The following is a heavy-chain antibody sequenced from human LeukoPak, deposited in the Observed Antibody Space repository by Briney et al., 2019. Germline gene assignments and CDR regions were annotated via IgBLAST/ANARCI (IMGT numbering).Heavy chain of an antibody. CDR2: INPSSGNT. Sequence: GGSLRLSCAASGFTFTNYAMSWVRQAPGKGLERVSSINPSSGNTYYADSVKGRFTISRDNSKNTLYLQMNSLRAEDTAVYYCANTPYALGYCSGGSCQEYFDYWGQGTLVTVSS. J-gene: IGHJ4*02. V-gene: IGHV3-23*01. CDR3: ANTPYALGYCSGGSCQEYFDY. D-gene: IGHD2-15*01. CDR1: GFTFTNYA.